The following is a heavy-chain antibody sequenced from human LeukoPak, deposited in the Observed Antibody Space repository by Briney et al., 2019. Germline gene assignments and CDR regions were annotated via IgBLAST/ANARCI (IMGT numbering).Heavy chain of an antibody. J-gene: IGHJ6*02. Sequence: QPGRSLRLSCAASGFMFRAYGMHWVRQAPGKGLEWLAVTSFDGGNTYYAASVEGRFTISRDNSNNTLDLQMNSLRAEDTAVYYCAKDSSSGSSYYFHGMDVWGQGTTVIVSS. CDR1: GFMFRAYG. CDR3: AKDSSSGSSYYFHGMDV. V-gene: IGHV3-30*18. CDR2: TSFDGGNT. D-gene: IGHD3-10*01.